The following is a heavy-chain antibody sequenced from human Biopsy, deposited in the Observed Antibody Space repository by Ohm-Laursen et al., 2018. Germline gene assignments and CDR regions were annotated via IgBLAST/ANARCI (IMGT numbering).Heavy chain of an antibody. CDR1: GFNVNNKF. J-gene: IGHJ6*02. CDR2: IYGDDRT. Sequence: SLRLSCAASGFNVNNKFMSWVRQAPGKGLEWVSVIYGDDRTYYADSVEGRFTISRDNPKNTLYLQMNSLRVEDTAVYYRARDMSHLYGLDVWGQGTTVTVSS. V-gene: IGHV3-53*01. CDR3: ARDMSHLYGLDV. D-gene: IGHD2-2*02.